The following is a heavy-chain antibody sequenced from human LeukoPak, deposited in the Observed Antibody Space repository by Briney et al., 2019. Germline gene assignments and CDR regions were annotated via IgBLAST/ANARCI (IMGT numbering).Heavy chain of an antibody. Sequence: AGGSLRLSCAASGFTVSNNYMSWVRQASGKGLEWVSVIHSGGTTNYADSVQGRFTISRDNSKTTVYLHMNSLRAEDTAVYYCARDSDSGYGPFASWGQGTLVTVSS. CDR1: GFTVSNNY. V-gene: IGHV3-53*01. CDR2: IHSGGTT. D-gene: IGHD5-12*01. CDR3: ARDSDSGYGPFAS. J-gene: IGHJ4*02.